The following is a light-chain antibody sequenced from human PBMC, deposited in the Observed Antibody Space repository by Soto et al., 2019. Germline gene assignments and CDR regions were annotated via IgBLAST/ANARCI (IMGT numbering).Light chain of an antibody. CDR2: DAS. CDR3: QQRSNWPPWT. Sequence: EIVLTQSPGTLSLSPGERATLSCRASQSVSSSHLAWYQQKPGQAPRLLIYDASNRATGIPARFSGSGSGTDFTLTISSLEPEDFAVYYCQQRSNWPPWTFGQGTKVDIK. J-gene: IGKJ1*01. CDR1: QSVSSSH. V-gene: IGKV3-11*01.